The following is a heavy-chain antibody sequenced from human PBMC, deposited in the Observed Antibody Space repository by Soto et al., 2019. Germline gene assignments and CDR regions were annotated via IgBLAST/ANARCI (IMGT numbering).Heavy chain of an antibody. CDR1: GFTFSSYA. CDR3: AKDRARTMGLLWFGELFLTGAFDI. J-gene: IGHJ3*02. Sequence: GGSLRLSCAASGFTFSSYAMSWVRQAPGKGLEWVSAISGSGGSTYYADSVKGRFTISRDNSKNTRYLQMNSLRAEDTAVYYCAKDRARTMGLLWFGELFLTGAFDIWGQGTMVTVSS. V-gene: IGHV3-23*01. CDR2: ISGSGGST. D-gene: IGHD3-10*01.